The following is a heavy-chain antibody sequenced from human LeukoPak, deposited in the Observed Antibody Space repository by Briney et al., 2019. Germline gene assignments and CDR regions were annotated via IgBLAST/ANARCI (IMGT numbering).Heavy chain of an antibody. J-gene: IGHJ2*01. CDR2: IYYSGST. V-gene: IGHV4-59*12. CDR1: GGSISSYY. Sequence: SETLSLTCTVSGGSISSYYWSWIRQTPGKGLEWIGDIYYSGSTNYNPSLKSRVTISVDTSKNQFSLKLSSMTAADTAVYYCARAGTTVWDWYFGLWGRGTLVTVSS. CDR3: ARAGTTVWDWYFGL. D-gene: IGHD4-17*01.